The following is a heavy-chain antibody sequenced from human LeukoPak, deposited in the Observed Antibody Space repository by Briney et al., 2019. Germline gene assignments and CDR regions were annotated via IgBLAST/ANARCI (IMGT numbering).Heavy chain of an antibody. V-gene: IGHV4-61*01. Sequence: PSETLSLTCVVSGSSISSGSHYWNWIRQSPGRGLEWFRHIYYRGTTNYTPSLKSRVTISVDTSMNQFSLRLTSVTAADTAVYFCARSFYSSGWYTPLRWFDTWGQGALVTVSS. CDR2: IYYRGTT. CDR1: GSSISSGSHY. CDR3: ARSFYSSGWYTPLRWFDT. D-gene: IGHD6-19*01. J-gene: IGHJ5*02.